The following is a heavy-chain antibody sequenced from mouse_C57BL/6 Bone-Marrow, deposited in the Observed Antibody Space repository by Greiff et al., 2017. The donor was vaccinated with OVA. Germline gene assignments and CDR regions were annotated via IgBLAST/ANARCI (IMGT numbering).Heavy chain of an antibody. D-gene: IGHD4-1*01. CDR1: GYTFTSYW. CDR2: IYPSDSET. V-gene: IGHV1-61*01. CDR3: ARGGKLGAAWFAY. Sequence: VQLQQSGAELVKPGASVKLSCKASGYTFTSYWMDWVKQRPGQGLEWIGNIYPSDSETHYNQKFKDKATLTVDKSSSTAYMQLSSLTSEDSAVYYCARGGKLGAAWFAYWGQGTLVTVSA. J-gene: IGHJ3*01.